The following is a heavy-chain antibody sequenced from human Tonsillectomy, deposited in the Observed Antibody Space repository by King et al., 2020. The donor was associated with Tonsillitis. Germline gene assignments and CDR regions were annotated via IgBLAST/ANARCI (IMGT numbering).Heavy chain of an antibody. CDR3: ASFIPVERREYY. Sequence: DVQLVESGGGLVKPGGSLRLSCAASGFTFSSYSMNWVRQAPGKGLEWVSSISRSSSYIYYADSVKGRFTISRDNAKNSLYLQMNSLRAEDTAVYYCASFIPVERREYYSGPGTLVTLSS. V-gene: IGHV3-21*01. J-gene: IGHJ4*02. CDR1: GFTFSSYS. CDR2: ISRSSSYI. D-gene: IGHD3-16*01.